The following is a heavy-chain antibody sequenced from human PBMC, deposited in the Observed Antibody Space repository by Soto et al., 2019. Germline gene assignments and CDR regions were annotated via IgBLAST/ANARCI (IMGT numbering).Heavy chain of an antibody. CDR3: AKDLNPLRFLEWSDY. Sequence: GGSLRLSCAASGFTFSSYGMHWVRQAPGKGLEWVAVISYDGSNKYYADSVKGRFTISRDNSKNTLYLQMNSLRAEDTAVYYCAKDLNPLRFLEWSDYWGQGT. D-gene: IGHD3-3*01. CDR1: GFTFSSYG. CDR2: ISYDGSNK. V-gene: IGHV3-30*18. J-gene: IGHJ4*02.